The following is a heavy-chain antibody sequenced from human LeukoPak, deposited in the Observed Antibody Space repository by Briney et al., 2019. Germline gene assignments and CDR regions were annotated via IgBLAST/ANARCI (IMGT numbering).Heavy chain of an antibody. CDR1: GGSISSSNW. CDR2: IYHSGST. J-gene: IGHJ4*02. V-gene: IGHV4-4*02. CDR3: ARSRRDGYKPSNFDY. D-gene: IGHD5-24*01. Sequence: PSETLSLTCAVSGGSISSSNWWSWVRQPPGKGLEWIGEIYHSGSTNYNPSLKSRVTISVDTSKNQFSLKLSSVTAADTAVYYCARSRRDGYKPSNFDYWGQGTLVTVSS.